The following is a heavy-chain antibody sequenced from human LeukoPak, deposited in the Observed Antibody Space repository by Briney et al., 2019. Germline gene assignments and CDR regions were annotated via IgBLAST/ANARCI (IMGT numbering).Heavy chain of an antibody. CDR1: GGSISSGNFY. Sequence: SQTLSLTCSVSGGSISSGNFYWSWIRQPAGKGLEWIGRVYARGTTNYNPSLKSRVTISIDTSKNQFSLKLSSVTAADTAVYYCARIPTNAVPAAHNGFDIWGQGTMLTVSS. CDR3: ARIPTNAVPAAHNGFDI. D-gene: IGHD2-2*01. J-gene: IGHJ3*02. CDR2: VYARGTT. V-gene: IGHV4-61*02.